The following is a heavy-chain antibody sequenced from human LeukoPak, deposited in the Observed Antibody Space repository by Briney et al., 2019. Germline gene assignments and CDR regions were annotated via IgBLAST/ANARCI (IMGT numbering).Heavy chain of an antibody. CDR1: GFSFGDYA. J-gene: IGHJ4*02. CDR2: IRSKSYGGTR. CDR3: SRSATVPGAKYYFDS. D-gene: IGHD6-19*01. V-gene: IGHV3-49*04. Sequence: PGRSLRLSCTTFGFSFGDYAMSWARQAPGKGLEWVALIRSKSYGGTREYAASVKGRFTIPRDDSESVAYLQMNSLQTEDTAVYYCSRSATVPGAKYYFDSWGQGTLVTVSS.